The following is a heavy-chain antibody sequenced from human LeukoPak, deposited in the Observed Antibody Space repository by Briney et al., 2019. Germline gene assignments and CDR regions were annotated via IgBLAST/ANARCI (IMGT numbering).Heavy chain of an antibody. Sequence: PSETLSLTCTVSGGSISSSSYYWGWIRQPPGKGLEWIGSIYYSGSTYYNPSLKSRVTISVDTSKNQFSLKLSSVTAADTAVYCCARRGHGNWFDPWGQGTLVTVSS. J-gene: IGHJ5*02. CDR3: ARRGHGNWFDP. V-gene: IGHV4-39*01. CDR2: IYYSGST. CDR1: GGSISSSSYY. D-gene: IGHD1-26*01.